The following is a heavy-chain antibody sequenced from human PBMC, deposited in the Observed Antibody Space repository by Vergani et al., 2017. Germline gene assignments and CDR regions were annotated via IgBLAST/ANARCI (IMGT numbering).Heavy chain of an antibody. J-gene: IGHJ4*02. D-gene: IGHD2-2*01. CDR1: GGSISSYY. Sequence: QMQLQESGPGLVKPSETLSLTCTVSGGSISSYYWSWIRQPAGKGLEWIGRIYTSGSTNYNPSLKSRVTMSVDTSKNQFSLKLSSVTAADTAVYYCARDYCSSTSCFLDYWGQGILVTVSS. CDR3: ARDYCSSTSCFLDY. CDR2: IYTSGST. V-gene: IGHV4-4*07.